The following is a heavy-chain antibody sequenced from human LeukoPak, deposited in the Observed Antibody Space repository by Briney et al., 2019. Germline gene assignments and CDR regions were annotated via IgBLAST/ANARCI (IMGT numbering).Heavy chain of an antibody. V-gene: IGHV3-49*03. CDR2: IRSKAYGGTT. D-gene: IGHD6-19*01. CDR3: TRVRSSSGWPFYYYYGMDV. J-gene: IGHJ6*02. CDR1: GFTFGDYA. Sequence: GGSLRLSCTASGFTFGDYAMSWFRQAPGKGLEWVGFIRSKAYGGTTEYAASVKGRFTISRDDSKSIAYLQMNSLKTEDTAVYYCTRVRSSSGWPFYYYYGMDVWGQGTTVTVSS.